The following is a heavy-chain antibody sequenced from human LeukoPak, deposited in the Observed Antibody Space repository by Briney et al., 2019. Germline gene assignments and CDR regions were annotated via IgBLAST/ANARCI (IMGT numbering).Heavy chain of an antibody. CDR1: DFTVSSNY. J-gene: IGHJ4*02. Sequence: GSLRLSCAASDFTVSSNYWSWIRQPPGKGLEWIGEINHSGSTNYNPSLKSRVTISVDTSKNQFSLKLSSVTAADTAVYYCARVGTMVRGVIPYDYWGQGTLVTVSS. CDR3: ARVGTMVRGVIPYDY. CDR2: INHSGST. D-gene: IGHD3-10*01. V-gene: IGHV4-34*01.